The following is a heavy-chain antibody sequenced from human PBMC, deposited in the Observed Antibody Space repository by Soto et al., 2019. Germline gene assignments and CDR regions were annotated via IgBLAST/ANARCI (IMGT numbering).Heavy chain of an antibody. CDR3: ARVSSSWGVVNYFDY. V-gene: IGHV4-61*01. CDR1: GGSVSSGSYY. CDR2: IYYSGST. J-gene: IGHJ4*02. Sequence: PSETLSLTCTVSGGSVSSGSYYWSWIRQPPGKGLECIGYIYYSGSTNYNPSLKSRVTISVDTSKNQFSLKLSSVTAADTAVYYCARVSSSWGVVNYFDYWGQETLVTVSS. D-gene: IGHD6-13*01.